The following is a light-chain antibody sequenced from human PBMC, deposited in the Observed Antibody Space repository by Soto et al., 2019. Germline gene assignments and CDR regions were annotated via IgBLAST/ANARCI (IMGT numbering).Light chain of an antibody. CDR3: QQSFTAPRT. J-gene: IGKJ2*01. CDR1: QSIARY. CDR2: DAT. Sequence: DIQMTQSPSSLSASVGDRVTVTCRASQSIARYLNWYQQKAGKAPKLLIYDATTLQTGVPSRFSGRESGTEFTLTISGLQPEDFATYYFQQSFTAPRTFGQGNKLEIQ. V-gene: IGKV1-39*01.